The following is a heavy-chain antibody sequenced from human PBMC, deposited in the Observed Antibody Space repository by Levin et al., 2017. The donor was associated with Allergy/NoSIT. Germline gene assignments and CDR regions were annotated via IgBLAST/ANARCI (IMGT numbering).Heavy chain of an antibody. Sequence: RGESLKISCKGSGYSFTSYWIGWVRQMPGKGLEWMGIIYPGDSDTRYSPSFQGQVTISADKSISTAYLQWSSLKASDTAMYYCARHEGYCSSTSCYGRWDYYYMDVWGKGTTVTVSS. CDR3: ARHEGYCSSTSCYGRWDYYYMDV. V-gene: IGHV5-51*01. CDR2: IYPGDSDT. D-gene: IGHD2-2*01. J-gene: IGHJ6*03. CDR1: GYSFTSYW.